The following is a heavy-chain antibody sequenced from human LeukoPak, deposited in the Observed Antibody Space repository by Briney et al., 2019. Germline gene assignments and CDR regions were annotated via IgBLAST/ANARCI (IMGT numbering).Heavy chain of an antibody. Sequence: ASVKVSCTASGYTFTSYGISWVRQAPGQGLEWMGWISAYNGNTNYAQKLQGRVTMTTDTSTSTAYMELRSLRSDDTAVYYCARDQVAAAGTRDYYYGMDVWGQGTTVTVSS. V-gene: IGHV1-18*01. CDR2: ISAYNGNT. D-gene: IGHD6-13*01. CDR3: ARDQVAAAGTRDYYYGMDV. J-gene: IGHJ6*02. CDR1: GYTFTSYG.